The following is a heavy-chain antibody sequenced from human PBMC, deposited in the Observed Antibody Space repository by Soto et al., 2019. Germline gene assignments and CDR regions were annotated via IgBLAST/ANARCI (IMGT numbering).Heavy chain of an antibody. CDR3: SGCSAGACHQNYGMDV. V-gene: IGHV3-21*01. D-gene: IGHD2-15*01. CDR1: GFTFSSCT. J-gene: IGHJ6*02. CDR2: ISPSTSHI. Sequence: EVHLVESGGGLVKPGGSLRLSCAVSGFTFSSCTMNWVRQAPGKGLEWVSSISPSTSHIYYADSVKGRFTISRDNAKNSLFLQMTTLRAEDTAVYYCSGCSAGACHQNYGMDVWGQGTTVTVSS.